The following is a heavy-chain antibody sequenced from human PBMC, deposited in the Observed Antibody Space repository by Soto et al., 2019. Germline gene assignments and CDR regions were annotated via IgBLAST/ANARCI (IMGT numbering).Heavy chain of an antibody. J-gene: IGHJ4*02. Sequence: ASVKVSCKASGYTFTNFGISWVRQAPGQGLEWMGWISAYNGNTNYAQNFQGRVTMTTDTSTSTAYMELRSLRSDDTAVYYCARGHEYGGNSDAFDFWGQGTLVTVSS. CDR3: ARGHEYGGNSDAFDF. V-gene: IGHV1-18*01. D-gene: IGHD4-17*01. CDR1: GYTFTNFG. CDR2: ISAYNGNT.